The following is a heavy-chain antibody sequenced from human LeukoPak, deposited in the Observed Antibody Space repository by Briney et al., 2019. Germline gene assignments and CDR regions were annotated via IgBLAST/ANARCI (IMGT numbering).Heavy chain of an antibody. D-gene: IGHD3-22*01. J-gene: IGHJ4*02. Sequence: SETLSLTCTVSGGSISSYYWSWIRQPPANGLEWIGYIYYSGSTNYNPSLKSRVTISVDTSKNQFSLKLSSVTAADTAVYYCARTGYDRSYFDYWGQGTLVTVSS. V-gene: IGHV4-59*01. CDR3: ARTGYDRSYFDY. CDR1: GGSISSYY. CDR2: IYYSGST.